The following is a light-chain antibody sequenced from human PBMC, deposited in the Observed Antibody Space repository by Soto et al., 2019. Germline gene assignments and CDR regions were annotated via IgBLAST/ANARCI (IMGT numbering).Light chain of an antibody. Sequence: QSALTQPRSVSGSPGQSVTISCTGTSSDIDDYNYVSWYQQHPGKAPKLMIYDVTKRPSVVPERFSGSKSGNTASLTISGLQAEDEADYYYCSYAGSYTLVFGGGTKLTVL. J-gene: IGLJ2*01. CDR2: DVT. CDR1: SSDIDDYNY. V-gene: IGLV2-11*01. CDR3: CSYAGSYTLV.